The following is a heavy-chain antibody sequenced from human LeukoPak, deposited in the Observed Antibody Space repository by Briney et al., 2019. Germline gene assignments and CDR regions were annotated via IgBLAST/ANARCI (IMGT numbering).Heavy chain of an antibody. Sequence: GGSLRLSCAASGFTFSSYSMNWVRQAPGKGLEWVSSISSSSSYIYYADSVKGRFTISRDNAKNSLYLQMNSLRAEDTAVYYCARDGSNYDFWSGYYYGMDVWGQGTTATVSS. CDR1: GFTFSSYS. CDR2: ISSSSSYI. J-gene: IGHJ6*02. V-gene: IGHV3-21*01. CDR3: ARDGSNYDFWSGYYYGMDV. D-gene: IGHD3-3*01.